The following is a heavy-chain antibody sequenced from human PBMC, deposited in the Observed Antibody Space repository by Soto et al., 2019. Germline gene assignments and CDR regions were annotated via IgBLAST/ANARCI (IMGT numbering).Heavy chain of an antibody. Sequence: AAVKVSCKASGYTFSGFYMHWVRQAPGQGLEWMGWINPNSGGTKSAEKFQGKVTMTRDTSISTAYMELSRLTSDDTAVYYFASASVTRPAVIDFPGQRTQVIVSS. J-gene: IGHJ4*02. CDR2: INPNSGGT. CDR1: GYTFSGFY. V-gene: IGHV1-2*02. D-gene: IGHD2-2*01. CDR3: ASASVTRPAVIDF.